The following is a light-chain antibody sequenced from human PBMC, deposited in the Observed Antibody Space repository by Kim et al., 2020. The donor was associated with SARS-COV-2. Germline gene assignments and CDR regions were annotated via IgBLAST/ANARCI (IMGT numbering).Light chain of an antibody. CDR1: ESDIGGYNF. Sequence: SVTISCTETESDIGGYNFVSCSRPYPGKAPHPIIYDGTLRPSGVPDRFSGSRSGNTASLTISRLQAEDEADYYCCSYAGTYTLIFGGGTQLTVL. V-gene: IGLV2-11*03. CDR3: CSYAGTYTLI. CDR2: DGT. J-gene: IGLJ2*01.